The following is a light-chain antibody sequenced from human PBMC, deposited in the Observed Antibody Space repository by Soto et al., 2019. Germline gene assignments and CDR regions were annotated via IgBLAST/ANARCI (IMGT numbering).Light chain of an antibody. J-gene: IGLJ1*01. V-gene: IGLV2-14*01. CDR3: SSYTSSSTLYV. CDR2: EVS. CDR1: SSDVGGYNY. Sequence: QSALTQPASVSGSPGQSITISCTGTSSDVGGYNYVSWYQQHPGKAPKLMIYEVSNRPSGVSNRFSGSKSGNTASLTISVRQAEDESDYDCSSYTSSSTLYVFGTGTKVTVL.